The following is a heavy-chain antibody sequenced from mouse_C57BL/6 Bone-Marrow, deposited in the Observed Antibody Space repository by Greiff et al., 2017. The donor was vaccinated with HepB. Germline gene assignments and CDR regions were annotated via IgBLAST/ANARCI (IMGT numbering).Heavy chain of an antibody. D-gene: IGHD1-1*01. CDR3: ARLYYGSSYEFAY. V-gene: IGHV1-55*01. CDR1: GYTFTSYW. Sequence: VQLQQPGAELVKPGASVKMSCKASGYTFTSYWITWVKQRPGQGLEWIGDIYPGSGSTNYNEKFKSKATLTVDTSSSTAYMQLSSLTSEDSAVYYCARLYYGSSYEFAYWGQGTLVTVSA. CDR2: IYPGSGST. J-gene: IGHJ3*01.